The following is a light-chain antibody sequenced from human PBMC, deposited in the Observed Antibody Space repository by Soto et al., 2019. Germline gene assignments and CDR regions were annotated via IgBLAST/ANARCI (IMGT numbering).Light chain of an antibody. J-gene: IGLJ2*01. CDR1: SSDVGGYDY. V-gene: IGLV2-14*01. CDR3: SSYTSSSDLV. Sequence: QSVLTQPASVSGSPGQSITISCTGTSSDVGGYDYVSWYQHHPGKVPKLIIYEVSKRPSGVSHRFSGSKSGNTASLTISGLQAEDEAEYYCSSYTSSSDLVLGGGTKL. CDR2: EVS.